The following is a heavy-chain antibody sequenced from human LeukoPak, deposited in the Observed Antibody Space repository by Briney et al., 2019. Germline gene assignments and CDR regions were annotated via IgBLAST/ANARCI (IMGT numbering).Heavy chain of an antibody. Sequence: GGSLRLPCAASGFTFRSYWMSWVRQAPGKGLEWVATINQDVSQIKYVDSVKGRFTISRDNAKNSLYLQMNSLRAEDTAVYYCAKLGYNSWDFDYWGQGTVVTVSS. CDR2: INQDVSQI. V-gene: IGHV3-7*01. D-gene: IGHD6-13*01. CDR3: AKLGYNSWDFDY. CDR1: GFTFRSYW. J-gene: IGHJ4*02.